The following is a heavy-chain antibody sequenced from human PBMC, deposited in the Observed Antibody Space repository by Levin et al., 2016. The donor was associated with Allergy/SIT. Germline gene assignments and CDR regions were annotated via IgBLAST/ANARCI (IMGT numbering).Heavy chain of an antibody. D-gene: IGHD3-3*01. CDR1: GGSISSYY. Sequence: GSLRLSCTVSGGSISSYYWSWIRQPPGKGLEWIGYIYYSGSTNYNPSLKSRVTISVDTSKNQFSLKLSSVTAADTAVYYCARSPLGAYDFWSGYRTYFDYWGQGTLVTVSS. CDR2: IYYSGST. J-gene: IGHJ4*02. CDR3: ARSPLGAYDFWSGYRTYFDY. V-gene: IGHV4-59*12.